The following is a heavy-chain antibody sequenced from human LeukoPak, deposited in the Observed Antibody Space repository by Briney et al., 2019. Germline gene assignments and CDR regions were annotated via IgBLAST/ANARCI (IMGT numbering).Heavy chain of an antibody. J-gene: IGHJ4*02. CDR3: ARRLWYSSGHFDY. Sequence: PGGSLRLSCAASGFTFSSYAMHWVRQAPGKGLEWVAVISYDGSNKYYADSVKGRFTISRDNSKNTLYLQMNSLRAEDTAVYYCARRLWYSSGHFDYWGQATLVTVSS. CDR1: GFTFSSYA. V-gene: IGHV3-30*04. CDR2: ISYDGSNK. D-gene: IGHD6-19*01.